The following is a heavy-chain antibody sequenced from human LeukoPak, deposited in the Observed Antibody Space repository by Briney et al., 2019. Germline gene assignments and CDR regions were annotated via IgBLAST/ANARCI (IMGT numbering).Heavy chain of an antibody. V-gene: IGHV4-30-4*01. J-gene: IGHJ4*02. CDR2: IYYSGST. CDR3: AREQTVVLGYFDN. CDR1: GGSISSGDYY. Sequence: SQTLSLTCTVSGGSISSGDYYRSWIRQPPGKDLEWIGYIYYSGSTYYIPSLKSRVTISMDTSKNQFSLKLGSVTAADAAVYYCAREQTVVLGYFDNWGQGTLVTVSP. D-gene: IGHD3-16*01.